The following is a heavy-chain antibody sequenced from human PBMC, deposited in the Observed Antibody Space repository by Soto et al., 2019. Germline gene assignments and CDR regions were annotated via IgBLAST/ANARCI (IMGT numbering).Heavy chain of an antibody. CDR2: ISGSGGST. Sequence: GGSLRLSCAASGFTFSSYAMSWVRQAPGKGLEWVSAISGSGGSTYYADSVKGRFTISRDNSRNTLYLQMNSLRAEDTAVYYCAKDGVPAYDSSGYYEEYYFDYWGQGTLVTVSS. D-gene: IGHD3-22*01. V-gene: IGHV3-23*01. CDR1: GFTFSSYA. J-gene: IGHJ4*02. CDR3: AKDGVPAYDSSGYYEEYYFDY.